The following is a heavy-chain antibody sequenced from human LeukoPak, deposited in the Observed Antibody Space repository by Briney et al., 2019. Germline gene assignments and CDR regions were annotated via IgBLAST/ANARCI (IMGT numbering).Heavy chain of an antibody. Sequence: PGGSLRLSCAASGFTFSDYYMSWIRQAPGKGLEWVAVISYDGSNKYYADSVKGRFTISRDNSKNTLYLQMNSLRAEDTAVYYCAKVSVSGGHFDYWGQGTLVTVSS. CDR1: GFTFSDYY. J-gene: IGHJ4*02. CDR2: ISYDGSNK. CDR3: AKVSVSGGHFDY. V-gene: IGHV3-30*18. D-gene: IGHD2-15*01.